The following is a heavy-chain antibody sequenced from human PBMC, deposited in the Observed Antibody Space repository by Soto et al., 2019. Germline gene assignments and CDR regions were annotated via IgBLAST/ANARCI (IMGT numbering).Heavy chain of an antibody. CDR2: INPSGGST. CDR3: ARGPRDLAVAVWWFDP. J-gene: IGHJ5*02. V-gene: IGHV1-46*01. D-gene: IGHD6-19*01. CDR1: GYTFTGYY. Sequence: ASVKVSCKASGYTFTGYYMHWVRQAPGQGLEWMGIINPSGGSTSYAQKFQGRVTMTRDTSTSTVYMELSSLRSEDTAVYYCARGPRDLAVAVWWFDPWGQGTLVTFSS.